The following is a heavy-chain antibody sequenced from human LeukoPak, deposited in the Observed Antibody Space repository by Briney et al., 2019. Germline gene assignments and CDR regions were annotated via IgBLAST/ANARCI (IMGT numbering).Heavy chain of an antibody. CDR2: ISAYNGNT. J-gene: IGHJ4*02. V-gene: IGHV1-18*04. CDR1: GYTFTGYY. D-gene: IGHD6-6*01. CDR3: ARVRPYSSSSRYFDY. Sequence: ASVKVSCKASGYTFTGYYMHWVRQAPGQGLEWMGWISAYNGNTNYAQKLQGRVTMTTDTSTSTAYMELRSLRSDDTAVYYCARVRPYSSSSRYFDYWGQGTLVAVSS.